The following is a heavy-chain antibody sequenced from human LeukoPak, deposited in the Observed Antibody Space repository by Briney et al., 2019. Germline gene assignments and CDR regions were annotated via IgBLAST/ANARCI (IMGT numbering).Heavy chain of an antibody. V-gene: IGHV3-21*01. Sequence: GGSLRLSCAASGYTFSSFSINWGRQAPGKGLEWVSSISVRSNYIYYADSVRGRFSISRDDARESLYLQMNSPRAEDKAVYYCVRLRRNSDTSGYYYYYDFWGQGTLVNVSS. J-gene: IGHJ4*02. D-gene: IGHD3-22*01. CDR2: ISVRSNYI. CDR1: GYTFSSFS. CDR3: VRLRRNSDTSGYYYYYDF.